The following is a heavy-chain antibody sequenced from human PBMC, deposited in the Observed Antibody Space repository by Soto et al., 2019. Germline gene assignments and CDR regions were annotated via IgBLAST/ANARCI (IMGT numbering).Heavy chain of an antibody. CDR2: ISYDGSNK. D-gene: IGHD2-2*01. CDR1: GFTFSSYG. V-gene: IGHV3-30*18. J-gene: IGHJ4*02. CDR3: ANVLEGYCSSTSCLDFDY. Sequence: QVQLVESGGGVVQPGRSLRLSCAASGFTFSSYGMHWVRQAPGKGLEWVAVISYDGSNKYYADSVKGRFTISRDNSKNTLYLQMNSLRAEDTAVYYCANVLEGYCSSTSCLDFDYWGQGTLVTVSS.